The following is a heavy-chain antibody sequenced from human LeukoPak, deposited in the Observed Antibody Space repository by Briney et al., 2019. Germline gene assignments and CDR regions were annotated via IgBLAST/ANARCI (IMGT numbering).Heavy chain of an antibody. J-gene: IGHJ6*02. D-gene: IGHD2-2*01. CDR3: ARVYSHCSSTSCQDV. CDR2: MNHNGRT. CDR1: GGSFSGYY. Sequence: SETLSLTCAVYGGSFSGYYWSWLRQPPGKGLEWIGEMNHNGRTNYNASLKSRVTISVDTSKNQFSLKLSSVSAADTAVYYCARVYSHCSSTSCQDVWGQGTTVTVSS. V-gene: IGHV4-34*01.